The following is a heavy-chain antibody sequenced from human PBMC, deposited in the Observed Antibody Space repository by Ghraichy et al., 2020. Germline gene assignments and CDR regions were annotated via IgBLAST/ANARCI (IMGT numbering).Heavy chain of an antibody. V-gene: IGHV4-59*11. CDR2: LYYNAHA. J-gene: IGHJ4*02. Sequence: SQTLSLTCTVFGDSLTNHYWNWIRQPPGKGLEWLGYLYYNAHANYKPSLKSRLNISVDTSKNQVFLKLSSVTAADTAVYYCARGDWVTPRLWGQGTLVTVSS. D-gene: IGHD4-23*01. CDR3: ARGDWVTPRL. CDR1: GDSLTNHY.